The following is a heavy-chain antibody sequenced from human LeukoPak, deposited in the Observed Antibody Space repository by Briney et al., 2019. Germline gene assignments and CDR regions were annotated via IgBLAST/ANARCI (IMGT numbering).Heavy chain of an antibody. D-gene: IGHD3-22*01. J-gene: IGHJ4*02. CDR1: GYTFTSYG. V-gene: IGHV1-18*01. Sequence: SVKVSCKASGYTFTSYGISWVRQAPGQGLEWMGWISAYNGNTNYAQKLQGRVTMTTDTSTSTAYMELRSLRSDDTAVYYCARASNYYDSSGYLTFDYWGQGTLVTVSS. CDR2: ISAYNGNT. CDR3: ARASNYYDSSGYLTFDY.